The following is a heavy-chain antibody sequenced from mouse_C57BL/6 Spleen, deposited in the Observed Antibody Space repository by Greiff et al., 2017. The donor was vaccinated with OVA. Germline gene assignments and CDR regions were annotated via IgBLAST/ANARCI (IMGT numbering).Heavy chain of an antibody. D-gene: IGHD1-1*01. CDR3: ARSVYYYGSSYRYFDV. Sequence: QVQLKQSGAELARPGASVKLSCKASGYTFTSYGISWVKQRTGQGLEWIGEIYPRSGNTYYNEKFKGKATLTADKSSSTAYMELRSLTSEDSAVYFCARSVYYYGSSYRYFDVWGTGTTVTVSS. CDR1: GYTFTSYG. J-gene: IGHJ1*03. V-gene: IGHV1-81*01. CDR2: IYPRSGNT.